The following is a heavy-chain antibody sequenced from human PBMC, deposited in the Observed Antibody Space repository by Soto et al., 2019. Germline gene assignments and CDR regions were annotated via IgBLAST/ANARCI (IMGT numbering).Heavy chain of an antibody. CDR3: AREGEMPYYYYGLDG. CDR2: ISGYNGHT. J-gene: IGHJ6*02. CDR1: GYTFTTYG. V-gene: IGHV1-18*01. D-gene: IGHD3-16*01. Sequence: QVQLVQSGAEVRKPGASVKVSCKASGYTFTTYGISWVRQAPGQGLEWMGWISGYNGHTKYAQKCQGRVTXTXXXTXXTVYMDLQSLRSDDTAVYYCAREGEMPYYYYGLDGWGQGTTVTVSS.